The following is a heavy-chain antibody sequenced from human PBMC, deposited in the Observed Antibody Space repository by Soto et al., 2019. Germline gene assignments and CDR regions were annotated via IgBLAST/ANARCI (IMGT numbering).Heavy chain of an antibody. J-gene: IGHJ6*02. CDR3: ARVEMATFPDV. D-gene: IGHD5-12*01. CDR1: GFTFSSYS. V-gene: IGHV3-21*01. Sequence: EVQLVESGGGLVKPGGSLRLSCAASGFTFSSYSMNWVRQAPGKGLEWVSSISSSSSYIYYADSVKGRFTISRDNAKNSLYRQMNSLRAEDTAVYYCARVEMATFPDVWGQGTTVTVSS. CDR2: ISSSSSYI.